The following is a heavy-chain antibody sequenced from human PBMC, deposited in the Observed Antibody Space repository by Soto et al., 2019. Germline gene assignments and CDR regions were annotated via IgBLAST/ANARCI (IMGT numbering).Heavy chain of an antibody. D-gene: IGHD3-10*01. V-gene: IGHV3-23*01. CDR1: GFTFSSYA. CDR3: AKGVYYYGSGSYYRMNYYYGMDV. CDR2: ISGSGGST. Sequence: GGSLRLSCAASGFTFSSYAMSWVRQAPGKGLEWVSAISGSGGSTYYADSVKGRFTISRDNSKNTLYLQMNSLRAEDTAVYYCAKGVYYYGSGSYYRMNYYYGMDVWGQGTTVTVSS. J-gene: IGHJ6*02.